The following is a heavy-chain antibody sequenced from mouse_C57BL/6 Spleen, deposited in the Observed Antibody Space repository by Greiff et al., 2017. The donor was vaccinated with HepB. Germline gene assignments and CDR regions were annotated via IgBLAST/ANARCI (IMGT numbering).Heavy chain of an antibody. CDR1: GYTFTSYW. CDR2: IYPADSYT. J-gene: IGHJ4*01. Sequence: VQLQQSGPELVMPGASVKLSCKASGYTFTSYWMHWVKQRPGKGLEWIGVIYPADSYTNYNQKFKDKATLTVDKSSSTAYMQLSSLTSEDAAVYYCAGTSGYDAMGYWGQGTPVTVSS. V-gene: IGHV1-69*01. D-gene: IGHD1-3*01. CDR3: AGTSGYDAMGY.